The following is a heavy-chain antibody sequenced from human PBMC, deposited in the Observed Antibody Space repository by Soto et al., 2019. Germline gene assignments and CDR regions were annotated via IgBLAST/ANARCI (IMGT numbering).Heavy chain of an antibody. J-gene: IGHJ6*02. CDR2: IGTAGDT. CDR1: GFTFSSYD. D-gene: IGHD1-26*01. Sequence: PGVSLRLSCAASGFTFSSYDMHWVRQATGKGLEWVSAIGTAGDTYYPGSVKGRFTISRENAKNSLYLQMNSLRAGDTAVYYCARGRRVGGMDVWGQGTTVTVSS. V-gene: IGHV3-13*01. CDR3: ARGRRVGGMDV.